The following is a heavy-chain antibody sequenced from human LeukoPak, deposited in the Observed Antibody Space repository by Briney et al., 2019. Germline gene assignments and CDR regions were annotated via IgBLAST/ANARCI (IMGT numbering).Heavy chain of an antibody. CDR1: GYTFTGYY. V-gene: IGHV1-2*02. D-gene: IGHD2-2*01. Sequence: APVKVSCKASGYTFTGYYMHWVRQAPGQGLEWVGWINPNSGGTNYAQKFQGRVTMTRDTAISAAYMELSRLRSDGTAVYYCARDEIVVVPAALDYWGQGTLVTVSS. CDR2: INPNSGGT. CDR3: ARDEIVVVPAALDY. J-gene: IGHJ4*02.